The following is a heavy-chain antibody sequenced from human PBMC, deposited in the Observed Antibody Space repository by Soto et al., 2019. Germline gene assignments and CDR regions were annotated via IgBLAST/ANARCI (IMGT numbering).Heavy chain of an antibody. Sequence: QVQLVQSGAEVKKPGSSVKVSCKASGGTFSSYAISWVRQAPGQGLEWMGGIIPIFGKANYAQKFQGRVTITADESTSTAYMELRSLRSEDTAVYYCARGVESSSWYLVSWFDPWGQGTLVTVSS. CDR1: GGTFSSYA. CDR3: ARGVESSSWYLVSWFDP. CDR2: IIPIFGKA. V-gene: IGHV1-69*01. J-gene: IGHJ5*02. D-gene: IGHD6-13*01.